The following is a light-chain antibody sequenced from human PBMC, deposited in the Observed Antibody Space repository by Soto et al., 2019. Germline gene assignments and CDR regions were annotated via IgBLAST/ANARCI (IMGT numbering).Light chain of an antibody. V-gene: IGKV1-5*01. J-gene: IGKJ4*01. CDR2: DAS. CDR1: QNINTW. CDR3: QHYRRHSDLT. Sequence: DIQMTQSPSTLSASVGDTVTITCRASQNINTWLAWYQQKPGKAPKFLIYDASSLDRGVPSRLSGDGSGTEFTLTISSLQPDDVGIYYCQHYRRHSDLTFGGGTRIEIK.